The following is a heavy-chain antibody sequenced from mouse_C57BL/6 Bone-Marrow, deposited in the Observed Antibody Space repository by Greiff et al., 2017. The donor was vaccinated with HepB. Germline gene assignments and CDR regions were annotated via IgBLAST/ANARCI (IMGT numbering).Heavy chain of an antibody. J-gene: IGHJ3*01. V-gene: IGHV5-17*01. D-gene: IGHD2-4*01. CDR3: ARPMIRAWFAY. Sequence: EVKLMESGGGLVKPGGSLKLSCAASGFTFSDYGMHWVRQAPEKGLEWVAYISSRSSTIYYADTVKGRFTISRDNAKNTLFLQMTSLRSEDTAMYYCARPMIRAWFAYWGQGTLVTVSA. CDR1: GFTFSDYG. CDR2: ISSRSSTI.